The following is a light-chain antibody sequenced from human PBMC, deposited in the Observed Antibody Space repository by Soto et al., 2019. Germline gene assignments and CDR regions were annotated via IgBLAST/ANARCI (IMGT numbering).Light chain of an antibody. Sequence: QSALTQPAAVSGSPGQSITISCTGTSSDVGTYKFVSWFQVHPGEAPKLMIYEGSKRPSGVSNRFSGSKSGDTASLTISGLRAEDEADFYCCSYAGRSTLIFGGATKLTVL. CDR3: CSYAGRSTLI. CDR2: EGS. J-gene: IGLJ2*01. V-gene: IGLV2-23*01. CDR1: SSDVGTYKF.